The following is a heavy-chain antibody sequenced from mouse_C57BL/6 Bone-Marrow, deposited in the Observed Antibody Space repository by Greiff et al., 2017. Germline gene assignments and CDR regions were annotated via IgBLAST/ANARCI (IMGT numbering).Heavy chain of an antibody. CDR2: IHPNSGST. CDR3: AREGARAMDY. J-gene: IGHJ4*01. D-gene: IGHD3-3*01. Sequence: QVQLKQPGAELVKPGASVKLSCKASGYTFTSYWMHWVKQRPGQGLEWIGMIHPNSGSTNYNEKFKSKATLTVDKSSSTAYMQLSSLTSEDSAVYYCAREGARAMDYWGQGTSVTVSS. V-gene: IGHV1-64*01. CDR1: GYTFTSYW.